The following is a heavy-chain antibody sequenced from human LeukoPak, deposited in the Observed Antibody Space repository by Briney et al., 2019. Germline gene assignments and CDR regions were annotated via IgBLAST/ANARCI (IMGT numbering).Heavy chain of an antibody. V-gene: IGHV4-39*07. CDR1: GGSISSSSYY. Sequence: KPSETLSLTCTVSGGSISSSSYYWGWIRQPPGKGLEWIGSIYYSGSTYYNPSLKSRITISVDTSKNQFSLKLSSVTAADTAVYYCASISYYDSSGDRWFDYWGQGTLVTVSS. CDR2: IYYSGST. J-gene: IGHJ4*02. CDR3: ASISYYDSSGDRWFDY. D-gene: IGHD3-22*01.